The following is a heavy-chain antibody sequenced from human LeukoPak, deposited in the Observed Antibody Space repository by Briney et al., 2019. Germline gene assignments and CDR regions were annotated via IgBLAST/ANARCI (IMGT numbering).Heavy chain of an antibody. V-gene: IGHV3-23*01. CDR3: AKGRKGSSWDFDY. J-gene: IGHJ4*02. CDR1: GFTFSSYA. Sequence: GGSLRLSCAASGFTFSSYAMSWVRQAPGKGLEGVAAISGSGGSTYYADSVKGRFTISRDNSKNTLYLQMNSLRAEDTAVYYCAKGRKGSSWDFDYWGQGTLVTVSS. CDR2: ISGSGGST. D-gene: IGHD6-13*01.